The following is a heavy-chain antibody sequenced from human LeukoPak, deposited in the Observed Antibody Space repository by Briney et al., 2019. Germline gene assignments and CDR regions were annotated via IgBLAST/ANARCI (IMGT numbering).Heavy chain of an antibody. Sequence: GGSMRLSCAASGFTFSDYYMSWIRQAPGKGLEWVSYISSSGSTIYYADSVKGRFTISRDNAKNSLYLQMNSLRAEDTAVYYCARDGRAGPNYFDYWGQGTLVTVSS. CDR3: ARDGRAGPNYFDY. V-gene: IGHV3-11*01. CDR2: ISSSGSTI. D-gene: IGHD6-19*01. CDR1: GFTFSDYY. J-gene: IGHJ4*02.